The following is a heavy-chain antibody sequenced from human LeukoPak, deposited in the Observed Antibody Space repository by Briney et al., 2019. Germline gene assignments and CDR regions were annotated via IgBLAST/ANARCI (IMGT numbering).Heavy chain of an antibody. CDR1: GFTFREFA. J-gene: IGHJ4*02. CDR2: IRSSIYGGTP. Sequence: GGSLRLPCTSSGFTFREFAVSWFRQAPGKGLEWIGFIRSSIYGGTPKAAASVKGRFIFSRDDSKGVAYLRMNSLKTDDTAVYYCSREWGNGNDLRPDSWGQGTLVTVSS. D-gene: IGHD1-1*01. V-gene: IGHV3-49*03. CDR3: SREWGNGNDLRPDS.